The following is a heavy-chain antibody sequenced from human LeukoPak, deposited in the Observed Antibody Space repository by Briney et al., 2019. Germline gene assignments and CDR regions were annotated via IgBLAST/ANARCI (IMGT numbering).Heavy chain of an antibody. CDR1: GFTFSNYA. J-gene: IGHJ5*02. Sequence: GGSLRLSCAASGFTFSNYAMHWVRQAPGKGLEWVAVISYDGGNKYYADSVKGRFTISRDNSKNTLYLQMNSLRAEDTAVYYCARGTSDERDWFDPWGQGTLVTVSS. CDR2: ISYDGGNK. CDR3: ARGTSDERDWFDP. V-gene: IGHV3-30-3*01. D-gene: IGHD3/OR15-3a*01.